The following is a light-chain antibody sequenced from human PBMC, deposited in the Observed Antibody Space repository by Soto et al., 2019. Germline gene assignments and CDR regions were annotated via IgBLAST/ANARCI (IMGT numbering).Light chain of an antibody. CDR1: SNDVGSYNL. CDR3: CSYEGSNYYV. V-gene: IGLV2-23*01. CDR2: EGS. Sequence: QSVLTQPASVSGSPGQSITISCTGTSNDVGSYNLVSWYQHHPGKAPKLMLFEGSKRPSGVSNRFSGSKSGNTASLTISGLQAEDEADSYCCSYEGSNYYVFGTGTKVAVL. J-gene: IGLJ1*01.